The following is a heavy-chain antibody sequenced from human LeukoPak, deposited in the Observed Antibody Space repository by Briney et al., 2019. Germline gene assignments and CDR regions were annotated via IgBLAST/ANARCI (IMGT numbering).Heavy chain of an antibody. J-gene: IGHJ4*02. D-gene: IGHD4-17*01. V-gene: IGHV1-18*04. Sequence: ASVKVSCKASGYTFTSYGISWVRQAPGQGREGMGWISAYNDNTNYAQKLQGRVTMTTDTFTNTAYMELRSLRSDDTAVYYCARDDLHGDLDFDYWGQGTLVTVSS. CDR1: GYTFTSYG. CDR3: ARDDLHGDLDFDY. CDR2: ISAYNDNT.